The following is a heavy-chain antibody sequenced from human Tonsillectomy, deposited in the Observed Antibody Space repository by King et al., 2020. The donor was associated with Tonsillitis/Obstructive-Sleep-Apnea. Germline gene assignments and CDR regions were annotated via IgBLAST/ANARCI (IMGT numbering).Heavy chain of an antibody. D-gene: IGHD4-23*01. CDR2: ISYDGSNK. Sequence: QVQLVESGGGVVQPGRSLRLSCAASGFTFSSYTMHWVRQAPDKGLEWVAIISYDGSNKYYADSVKGRFTISRDNSKNTLCLQMNSLRAEDTAVYYCASDHDYGGHFDYWGQGTQVTVSS. CDR3: ASDHDYGGHFDY. CDR1: GFTFSSYT. J-gene: IGHJ4*02. V-gene: IGHV3-30*04.